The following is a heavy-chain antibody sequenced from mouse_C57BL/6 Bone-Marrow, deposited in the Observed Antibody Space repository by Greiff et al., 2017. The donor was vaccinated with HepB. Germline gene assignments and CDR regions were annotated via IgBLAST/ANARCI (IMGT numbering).Heavy chain of an antibody. CDR3: AKFAWFAY. V-gene: IGHV1-82*01. J-gene: IGHJ3*01. CDR1: GYAFSSSW. CDR2: IYPGDGDT. Sequence: LQESGPELVKPGASVKISCKASGYAFSSSWMNWVKQRPGKGLEWIGRIYPGDGDTNYNGKFKGKATLTADKSSSTAYMQLSSLTSEDSAVYFCAKFAWFAYWGQGTLVTVSA.